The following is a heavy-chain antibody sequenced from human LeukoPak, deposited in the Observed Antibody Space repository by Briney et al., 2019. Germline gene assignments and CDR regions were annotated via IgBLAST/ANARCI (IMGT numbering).Heavy chain of an antibody. Sequence: ASVEVSCKASGYTFTGYYMHWVRQAPGQGLESMGWINPNSGGTNYAQKFQGRVTMTRDTSISTAYMELSRLRSDDTAVYYCARDSSAAGYNWFDPWGQGTLVTVSS. CDR1: GYTFTGYY. J-gene: IGHJ5*02. CDR3: ARDSSAAGYNWFDP. CDR2: INPNSGGT. V-gene: IGHV1-2*02. D-gene: IGHD6-13*01.